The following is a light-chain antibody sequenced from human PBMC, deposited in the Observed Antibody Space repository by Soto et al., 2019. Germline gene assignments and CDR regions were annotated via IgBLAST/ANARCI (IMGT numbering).Light chain of an antibody. CDR1: QGISSY. V-gene: IGKV3-11*01. CDR3: QQRSNWPLT. CDR2: DAS. J-gene: IGKJ4*01. Sequence: TQSPSLLSASTGDRVTISCRMSQGISSYLAWYQQKPGQAPRLLIYDASNRATGISAKFSGSGSGTDFTLTISSLEPEDFAVYYCQQRSNWPLTFGGGTKVDI.